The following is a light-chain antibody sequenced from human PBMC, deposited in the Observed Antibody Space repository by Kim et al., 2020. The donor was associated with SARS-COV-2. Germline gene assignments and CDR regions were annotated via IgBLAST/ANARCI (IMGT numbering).Light chain of an antibody. CDR3: QQYNSYSLT. Sequence: DIQMTQSPSTLSASVGDRVTITCRASQSISSWLAWYQQKPGKAPRLLIYDASNLESGVPSRFSGSGSGTEFTLSISSLQPDDLATYYCQQYNSYSLTFGGETKVDIK. CDR1: QSISSW. J-gene: IGKJ4*01. V-gene: IGKV1-5*01. CDR2: DAS.